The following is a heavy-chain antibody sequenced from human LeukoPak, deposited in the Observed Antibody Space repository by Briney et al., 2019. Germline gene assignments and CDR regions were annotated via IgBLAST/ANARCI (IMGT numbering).Heavy chain of an antibody. Sequence: PGGSLRLSCAASGSTFSSYDMHWVRQAPGKGLEWVAVISYDGSNRDYVDSVKGRFTISRDNSKNTLYLQLNSLRAEDTAVYYCARDRADTAMVSWGQGTLVSASS. CDR3: ARDRADTAMVS. V-gene: IGHV3-30*03. J-gene: IGHJ4*02. CDR1: GSTFSSYD. CDR2: ISYDGSNR. D-gene: IGHD5-18*01.